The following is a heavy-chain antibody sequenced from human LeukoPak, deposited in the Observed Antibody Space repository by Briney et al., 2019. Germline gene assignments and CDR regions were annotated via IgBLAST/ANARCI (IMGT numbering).Heavy chain of an antibody. CDR2: TYYRSKWYN. J-gene: IGHJ4*02. D-gene: IGHD2-2*01. CDR3: AREGCSSTSCYGAVDY. Sequence: SQTLSLTCAISGDSVSSNSAAWNWIRQSPSRGLEWLGRTYYRSKWYNDYAVSVKSRITINPDTSKNQFSLQLNSVTPEDTAVYYCAREGCSSTSCYGAVDYWGQGTLVTASS. CDR1: GDSVSSNSAA. V-gene: IGHV6-1*01.